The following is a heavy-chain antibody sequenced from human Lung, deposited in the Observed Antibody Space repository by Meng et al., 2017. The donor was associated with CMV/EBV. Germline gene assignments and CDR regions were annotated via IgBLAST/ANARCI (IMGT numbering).Heavy chain of an antibody. CDR1: GYTFTGYG. D-gene: IGHD1-26*01. J-gene: IGHJ4*01. V-gene: IGHV1-18*01. CDR3: ARDRVGEPTFDY. CDR2: ISTNNDDK. Sequence: SVXVSXXTSGYTFTGYGISWVRQAPGQGLEWMGWISTNNDDKTYVQKFQTRVTMTTDRSTSTAYMELRNRRSDDTAVYYCARDRVGEPTFDYWGQGTLVTVSS.